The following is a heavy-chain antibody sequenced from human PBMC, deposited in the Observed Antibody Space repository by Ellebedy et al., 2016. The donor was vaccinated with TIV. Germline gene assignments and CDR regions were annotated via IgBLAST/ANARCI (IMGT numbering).Heavy chain of an antibody. J-gene: IGHJ2*01. CDR1: GGSISSYY. CDR3: ARVYYYDSSGYYYGPLVNWYFDL. D-gene: IGHD3-22*01. Sequence: SETLSLTCTVSGGSISSYYWSWIRQPPGKGLEWIGYIYYSGSTNYNPSLKSRVTISVDTSKNQFSLKLSSVTAADTAVYYCARVYYYDSSGYYYGPLVNWYFDLWGRGTLVTVSS. V-gene: IGHV4-59*12. CDR2: IYYSGST.